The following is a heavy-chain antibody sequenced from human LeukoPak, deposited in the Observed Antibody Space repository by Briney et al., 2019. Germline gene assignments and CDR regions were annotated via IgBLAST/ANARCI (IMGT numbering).Heavy chain of an antibody. CDR2: INPTGGST. CDR1: GYTFSIYY. CDR3: ARDGNSGFDPYYSDY. V-gene: IGHV1-46*01. D-gene: IGHD5-12*01. Sequence: ASVKVSCKASGYTFSIYYMHWVRQAPGQGLEWVGIINPTGGSTSYAQKFQGRVTMTRDTSTSTVYMELSSVRSEDTAVYYCARDGNSGFDPYYSDYWGQGTLVTVSS. J-gene: IGHJ4*02.